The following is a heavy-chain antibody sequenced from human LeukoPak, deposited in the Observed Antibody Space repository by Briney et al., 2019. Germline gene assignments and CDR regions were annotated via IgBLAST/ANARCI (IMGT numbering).Heavy chain of an antibody. CDR2: IRYDGSNK. J-gene: IGHJ4*02. CDR1: GFTFSSYG. V-gene: IGHV3-30*02. CDR3: AKDLEAAGTF. D-gene: IGHD6-13*01. Sequence: GGSLRLSCAASGFTFSSYGMHWVRQAPGKGLEWVAFIRYDGSNKYYADSVKGRFTISRDNSKNTLYLQMNSLRAEDTAVYYCAKDLEAAGTFWGQGTLVTVSS.